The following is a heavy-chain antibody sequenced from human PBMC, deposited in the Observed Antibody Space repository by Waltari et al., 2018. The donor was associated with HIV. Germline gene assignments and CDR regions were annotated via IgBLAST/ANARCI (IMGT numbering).Heavy chain of an antibody. CDR2: INPNSGST. Sequence: QVQLVQSGAEVKKPGASVKVSCKASGYTFTGYHIHWVRQAPGQGLEWMGGINPNSGSTYFAQKFQGRVTVTRDTSITTAYMELSRLTSDDAAVYYCATDNYRTTCGGCWGQGTLVTVSS. V-gene: IGHV1-2*02. CDR3: ATDNYRTTCGGC. J-gene: IGHJ4*02. CDR1: GYTFTGYH. D-gene: IGHD1-26*01.